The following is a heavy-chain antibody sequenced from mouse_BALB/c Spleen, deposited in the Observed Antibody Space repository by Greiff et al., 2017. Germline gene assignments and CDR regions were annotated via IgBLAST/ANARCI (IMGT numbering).Heavy chain of an antibody. V-gene: IGHV5-6-5*01. CDR1: GFTFSSYA. Sequence: EVKVEESGGGLVKPGGSLKLSCAASGFTFSSYAMSWVRQTPEKRLEWVASISSGGSTYYPDSVKGRFTISRDNARNILYLQMSSLRSEDTAMYYCAREGGSSFAYWGQGTLVTVSA. CDR3: AREGGSSFAY. J-gene: IGHJ3*01. CDR2: ISSGGST. D-gene: IGHD1-1*01.